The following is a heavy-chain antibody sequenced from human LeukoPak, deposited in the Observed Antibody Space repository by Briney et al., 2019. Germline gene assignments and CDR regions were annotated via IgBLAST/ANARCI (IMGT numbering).Heavy chain of an antibody. CDR1: GYTFTSYG. V-gene: IGHV1-18*01. J-gene: IGHJ4*02. CDR2: ISAYNGNT. Sequence: ASVKVSCKASGYTFTSYGISWVRQAPGQGLEWMGWISAYNGNTNYAQKFQGRVTMTRDTSISTAYMELSRLRSDDTAVYYCARVREDIVVVPAAITFDYWGQGTLVTVSS. D-gene: IGHD2-2*01. CDR3: ARVREDIVVVPAAITFDY.